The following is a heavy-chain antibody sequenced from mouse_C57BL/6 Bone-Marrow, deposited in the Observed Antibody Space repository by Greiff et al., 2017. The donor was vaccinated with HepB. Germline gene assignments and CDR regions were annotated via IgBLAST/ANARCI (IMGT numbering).Heavy chain of an antibody. Sequence: VKLLESGAELVRPGTSVKVSCKASGYAFTNYLIEWVKQRPGQGLEGIGVINPGSGGTNYNEKFKGKATLTADKSSSTAYMQLSSLTSEDSAVYFCARRWLLLHFDYWGQGTTLTVSS. CDR3: ARRWLLLHFDY. D-gene: IGHD2-3*01. V-gene: IGHV1-54*01. J-gene: IGHJ2*01. CDR1: GYAFTNYL. CDR2: INPGSGGT.